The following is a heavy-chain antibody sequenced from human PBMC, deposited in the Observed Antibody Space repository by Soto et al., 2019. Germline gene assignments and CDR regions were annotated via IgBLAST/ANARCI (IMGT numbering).Heavy chain of an antibody. J-gene: IGHJ6*03. CDR3: VRRQRGPEEGKTYMDV. Sequence: EVQLLESGGGLVQPGGSLRLSCAASGITFSSYAMTWVRQAPGTGLEWVSSIGSGGTTNYADSVKGRFTISRDNSKNTLFLQMNSRRVEDTAIYYCVRRQRGPEEGKTYMDVWGKGATVTVSS. CDR2: IGSGGTT. V-gene: IGHV3-23*01. CDR1: GITFSSYA.